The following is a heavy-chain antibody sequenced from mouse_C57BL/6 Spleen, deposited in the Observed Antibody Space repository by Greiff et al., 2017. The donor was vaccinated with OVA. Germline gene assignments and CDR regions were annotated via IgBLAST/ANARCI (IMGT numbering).Heavy chain of an antibody. V-gene: IGHV1-80*01. Sequence: VKLQESGAELVKPGASVKISCKASGYAFSSYWMNWVKQRPGKGLEWIGQIYPGAGDTNYNGKFKGKATLTADKSSSTAYMQLSSLTSEDSAVYFCARLTYYGSSYGYFDVWGTGTTVTVSS. D-gene: IGHD1-1*01. CDR2: IYPGAGDT. J-gene: IGHJ1*03. CDR3: ARLTYYGSSYGYFDV. CDR1: GYAFSSYW.